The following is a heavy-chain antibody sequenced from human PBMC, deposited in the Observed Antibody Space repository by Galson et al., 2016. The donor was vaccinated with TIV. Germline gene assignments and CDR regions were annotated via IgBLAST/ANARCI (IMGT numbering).Heavy chain of an antibody. J-gene: IGHJ3*02. CDR3: TRTAMGSTRNAFDI. CDR1: GSTFGHYA. V-gene: IGHV3-49*03. CDR2: ITSKTYGATT. D-gene: IGHD1-1*01. Sequence: SLRLSCAASGSTFGHYAVNWFRQAPGKGLEWVGLITSKTYGATTEYAASVKGRFTISRDDSRNIAYLQMNSLKTEDTAVYYCTRTAMGSTRNAFDIWGQGTVVTVSS.